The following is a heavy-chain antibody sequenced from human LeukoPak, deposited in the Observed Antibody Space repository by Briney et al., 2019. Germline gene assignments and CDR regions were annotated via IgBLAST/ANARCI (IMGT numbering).Heavy chain of an antibody. CDR2: IGPHSTFT. CDR3: VREGEGPLSKDFDY. J-gene: IGHJ4*02. Sequence: ASMKVSCKSSGFTFTDHYIHWVRQGPGQGLEWMGYIGPHSTFTSSPREFQGRVTMTRDASMSTAYMELTRMTSDDTAVYYCVREGEGPLSKDFDYWGQGTLVTVSS. V-gene: IGHV1-2*02. D-gene: IGHD2/OR15-2a*01. CDR1: GFTFTDHY.